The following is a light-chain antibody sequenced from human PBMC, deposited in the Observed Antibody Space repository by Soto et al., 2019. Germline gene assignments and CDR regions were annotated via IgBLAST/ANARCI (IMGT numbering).Light chain of an antibody. V-gene: IGKV3-20*01. CDR1: QSISSSY. J-gene: IGKJ1*01. CDR3: RQYGSSSWT. CDR2: GAS. Sequence: EIVLTQSPGTLSLSPGKRATLSCRASQSISSSYLAWYQQRPGQAPRLLIYGASSRATGIPDRFSGRGSGTEFTLTISRLEPEDFAVYYCRQYGSSSWTFGQGPRWIS.